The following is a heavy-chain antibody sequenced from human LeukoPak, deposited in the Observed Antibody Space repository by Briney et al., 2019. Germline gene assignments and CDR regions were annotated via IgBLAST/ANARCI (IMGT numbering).Heavy chain of an antibody. J-gene: IGHJ4*02. CDR3: ARVVVAANPFDY. V-gene: IGHV4-39*07. CDR2: IYYSGST. CDR1: GGSMSSSSYY. Sequence: SETLSLTCTVSGGSMSSSSYYWGWIRQPPGKGLEWIGSIYYSGSTYYNPSLKSRVTISVDTSKNQFSLKLSSVTAADTAVYYCARVVVAANPFDYWGQGTLVTVSS. D-gene: IGHD2-15*01.